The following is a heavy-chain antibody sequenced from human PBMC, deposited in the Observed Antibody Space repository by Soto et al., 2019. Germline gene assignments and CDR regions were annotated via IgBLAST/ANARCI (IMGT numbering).Heavy chain of an antibody. V-gene: IGHV1-69*15. J-gene: IGHJ5*02. D-gene: IGHD5-18*01. CDR1: GGTFSNYA. CDR2: IIPIFGST. Sequence: QVQLLQSGAEVKKPGSSVKVSCKASGGTFSNYAITWVRQAPGQGLEWLGRIIPIFGSTNFAQKFQGRVTLPADESTTTVYMELSSLRSADTAVYYCAKDGGKDGYFGNWFDPWGQGTLVTVSS. CDR3: AKDGGKDGYFGNWFDP.